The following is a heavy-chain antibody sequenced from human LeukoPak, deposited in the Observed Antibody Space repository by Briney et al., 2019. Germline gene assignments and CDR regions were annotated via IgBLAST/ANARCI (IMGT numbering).Heavy chain of an antibody. CDR2: ISGSGGST. CDR3: ARDLVAEYYFDY. CDR1: GFTFSSYA. V-gene: IGHV3-23*01. D-gene: IGHD1-14*01. Sequence: GGSLRLSCAASGFTFSSYAMSWVRQAPGKGLEWVSAISGSGGSTYYADSVKGRFTISRDNSKNTLYLQMNSLRAEDTAVYYCARDLVAEYYFDYWGQGTLVTVSS. J-gene: IGHJ4*02.